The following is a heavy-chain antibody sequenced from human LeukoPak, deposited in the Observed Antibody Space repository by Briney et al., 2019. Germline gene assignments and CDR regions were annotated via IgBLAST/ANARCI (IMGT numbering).Heavy chain of an antibody. CDR1: GFRFNTYW. J-gene: IGHJ4*02. Sequence: GGSLRLSCAASGFRFNTYWMSWVRQAPGKGLEWVAYIKQDGNEKYYTDSVKGRFTISRDNGKYSLDLQMNSLRADDTAVYYCARDTLGEGEDANYAVYYFDYWGQGTVVTVSS. V-gene: IGHV3-7*01. CDR2: IKQDGNEK. CDR3: ARDTLGEGEDANYAVYYFDY. D-gene: IGHD4/OR15-4a*01.